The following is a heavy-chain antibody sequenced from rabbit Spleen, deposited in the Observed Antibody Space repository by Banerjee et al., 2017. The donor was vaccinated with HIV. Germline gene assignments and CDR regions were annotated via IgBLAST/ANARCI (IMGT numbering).Heavy chain of an antibody. V-gene: IGHV1S45*01. CDR2: TSTGSWLGT. Sequence: QEQLKESGGGLVQPGASLTLTCTASGFSFSSSYYMCWVRQAPGKGLEWIACTSTGSWLGTYYASWAKGRFTITRSTSLNTVTLQLNSLTAADTATYFCAREGPDTTYAFDLWGPGTLVTVS. J-gene: IGHJ4*01. CDR1: GFSFSSSYY. D-gene: IGHD6-1*01. CDR3: AREGPDTTYAFDL.